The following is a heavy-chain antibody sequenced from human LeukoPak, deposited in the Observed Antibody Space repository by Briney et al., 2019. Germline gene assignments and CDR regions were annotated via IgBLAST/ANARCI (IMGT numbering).Heavy chain of an antibody. Sequence: ASVKVSCKASGYIFTNYYMHWVRQAPGQGLEWMGISNPSGGSTSYAQKFQGRVTMTRDTSTSTVYMELSSLRSEDTAVYFCARDHASSGYYWDWGQGTLVTVSS. D-gene: IGHD3-22*01. CDR3: ARDHASSGYYWD. V-gene: IGHV1-46*01. CDR2: SNPSGGST. J-gene: IGHJ4*02. CDR1: GYIFTNYY.